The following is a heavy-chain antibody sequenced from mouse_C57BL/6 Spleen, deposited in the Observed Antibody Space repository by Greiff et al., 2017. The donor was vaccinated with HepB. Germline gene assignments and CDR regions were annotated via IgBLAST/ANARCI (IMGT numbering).Heavy chain of an antibody. V-gene: IGHV6-3*01. D-gene: IGHD1-1*01. J-gene: IGHJ2*01. CDR3: TGDIYYGSSGDY. CDR2: IRLKSDNYAT. Sequence: EVQRVESGGGLVQPGGSMKLSCVASGFTFSNYWMNWVRQSPEKGLEWVAQIRLKSDNYATHYAESVKGRFTISRDDSKSSVYLQMNNLRAEDTGIYYCTGDIYYGSSGDYWGQGTTLTVSS. CDR1: GFTFSNYW.